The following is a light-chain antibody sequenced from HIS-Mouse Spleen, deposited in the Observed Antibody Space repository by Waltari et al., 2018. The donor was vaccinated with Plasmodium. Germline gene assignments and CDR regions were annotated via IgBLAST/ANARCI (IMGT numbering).Light chain of an antibody. V-gene: IGKV2-28*01. CDR2: LGS. CDR1: QSLLHSNGYNY. J-gene: IGKJ2*01. Sequence: DIVMTQSPLSLPVTPGEPASISCRSSQSLLHSNGYNYLDWYLQKPGQSPQLLIYLGSNRASGVPDRFSGSGSGPDFTLKISRVEAEDVGVYYCMQALQTPYTFGQGTKLESK. CDR3: MQALQTPYT.